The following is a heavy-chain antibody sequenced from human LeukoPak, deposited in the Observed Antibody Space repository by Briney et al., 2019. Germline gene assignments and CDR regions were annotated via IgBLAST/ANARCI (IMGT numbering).Heavy chain of an antibody. J-gene: IGHJ3*02. D-gene: IGHD6-13*01. Sequence: ASVKVSCKASGYTFAGYYLHWVRQAPGQGLEWMGRINPNSGGTNYAPKFQDRVAMTRDTSNSTAYMELSRLRSDDTAVYYCARDSRGYDAFDIWGQGTMVTVSS. CDR1: GYTFAGYY. V-gene: IGHV1-2*06. CDR3: ARDSRGYDAFDI. CDR2: INPNSGGT.